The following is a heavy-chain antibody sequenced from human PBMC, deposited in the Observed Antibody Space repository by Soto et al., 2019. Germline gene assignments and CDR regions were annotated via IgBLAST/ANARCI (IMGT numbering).Heavy chain of an antibody. J-gene: IGHJ6*02. CDR1: GGTFSSYA. V-gene: IGHV1-69*13. CDR3: ARGLDYYYYGMDV. Sequence: SVKVSCKASGGTFSSYAISWVRQAPGQGLEWKGGIIPIFGTANYAQKFQGRVTITADESTSTAYMELSSLRSEDTAVYYCARGLDYYYYGMDVWGQGTTVTVSS. CDR2: IIPIFGTA.